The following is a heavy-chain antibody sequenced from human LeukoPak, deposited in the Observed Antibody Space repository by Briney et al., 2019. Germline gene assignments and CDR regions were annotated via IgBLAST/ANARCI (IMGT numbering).Heavy chain of an antibody. V-gene: IGHV1-69*04. D-gene: IGHD2-15*01. CDR1: GYTFTGYY. CDR2: IIPILGIA. CDR3: ARGIVVVVAATRYYYYGMDV. Sequence: SVKVSCKASGYTFTGYYMHWVRQAPGQGLEWMGRIIPILGIANYAQKFQGRVTITADKSTSTAYMELSSLRSEDTAVYYCARGIVVVVAATRYYYYGMDVWGQGTTVTVSS. J-gene: IGHJ6*02.